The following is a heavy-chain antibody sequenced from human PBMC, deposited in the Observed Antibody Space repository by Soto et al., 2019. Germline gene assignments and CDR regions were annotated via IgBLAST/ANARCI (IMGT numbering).Heavy chain of an antibody. CDR3: AIARWELLGYKWFDP. J-gene: IGHJ5*02. V-gene: IGHV3-74*01. Sequence: EVQLVESGGGLVQPGGSLRLSCAASGFTFSSYWMHWVRQAPGKGLVWVSRINSDGSSTTYADSVKGRFTISRDNAKNTLHLQMNRLRAEDTAVYYCAIARWELLGYKWFDPWGQGTLVTVSS. D-gene: IGHD3-10*01. CDR1: GFTFSSYW. CDR2: INSDGSST.